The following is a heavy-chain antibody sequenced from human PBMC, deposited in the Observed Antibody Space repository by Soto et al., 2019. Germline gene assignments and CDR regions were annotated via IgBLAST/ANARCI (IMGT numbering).Heavy chain of an antibody. CDR1: GGSFSGYY. CDR2: INQSGST. V-gene: IGHV4-34*01. J-gene: IGHJ4*02. CDR3: VRTYSSSWSPFDY. D-gene: IGHD6-13*01. Sequence: QVQLQQWGAGLLKPSETLSLTCAVYGGSFSGYYWSWIRQPPGKGLEWIGEINQSGSTNYKPSLKSRVTISVDTSKTQFSLKLSSVTAADTAVYYCVRTYSSSWSPFDYWGQGTLVTVSS.